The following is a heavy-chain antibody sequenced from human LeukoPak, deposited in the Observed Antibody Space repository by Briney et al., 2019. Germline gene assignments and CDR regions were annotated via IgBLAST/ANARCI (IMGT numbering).Heavy chain of an antibody. CDR2: IYYSGST. CDR1: GGSISSSSYY. D-gene: IGHD1-26*01. CDR3: ARDWGATNYFDY. Sequence: PSETLSLICTVSGGSISSSSYYWGWIRQPPGKGLEWIGSIYYSGSTYYNPSLKSRVTISVDTSKNQFSLKLSSVTAADTAVYYCARDWGATNYFDYWGQGTLVTVSS. V-gene: IGHV4-39*07. J-gene: IGHJ4*02.